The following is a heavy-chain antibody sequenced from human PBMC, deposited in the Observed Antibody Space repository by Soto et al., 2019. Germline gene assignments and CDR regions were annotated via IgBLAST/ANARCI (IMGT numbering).Heavy chain of an antibody. CDR3: AKEGSGRFGNWFDP. Sequence: QVQLVESGGGVVQPGRSLRLSCAASGFTFSSYGMHWVRQAPGKGLEWVAVISYDGSNKYYADSVKGRFTISRDNSKNTLYLQMNSLRAEDTAVDYCAKEGSGRFGNWFDPWGQGTLVTVSS. J-gene: IGHJ5*02. V-gene: IGHV3-30*18. D-gene: IGHD3-10*01. CDR1: GFTFSSYG. CDR2: ISYDGSNK.